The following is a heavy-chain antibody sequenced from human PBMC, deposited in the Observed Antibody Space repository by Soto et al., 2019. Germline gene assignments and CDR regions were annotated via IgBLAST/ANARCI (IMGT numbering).Heavy chain of an antibody. D-gene: IGHD3-10*01. J-gene: IGHJ4*02. CDR3: AKFPAYYSTYTSGSRYFDN. CDR1: GFTFSSFA. CDR2: ISGRGDST. Sequence: GGSLRLSCAASGFTFSSFAMSWVRQAPGKGLEWVSIISGRGDSTDHADPVKGRLTISRDNSKNTLYLQMNSLKVEDTAVYYCAKFPAYYSTYTSGSRYFDNWGQGTPVTVSS. V-gene: IGHV3-23*01.